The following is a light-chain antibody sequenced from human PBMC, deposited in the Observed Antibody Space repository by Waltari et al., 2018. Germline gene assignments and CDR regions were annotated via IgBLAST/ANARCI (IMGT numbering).Light chain of an antibody. J-gene: IGLJ3*02. Sequence: QSALTQPASVSGSPGQLITISCTGTSSDVGGYNYVSWYQQRPGKAPKLIIYDVDKRPSGVSNRFSGSKSANTASLTISGLQAEDETDYYCSSYTSSSTWVFGGGTKLTVL. V-gene: IGLV2-14*01. CDR1: SSDVGGYNY. CDR3: SSYTSSSTWV. CDR2: DVD.